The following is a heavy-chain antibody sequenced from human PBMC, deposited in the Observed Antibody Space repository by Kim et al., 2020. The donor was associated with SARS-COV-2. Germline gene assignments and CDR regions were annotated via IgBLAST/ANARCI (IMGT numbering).Heavy chain of an antibody. CDR2: ISWNSGSI. V-gene: IGHV3-9*01. CDR3: AKDIHRYYYDSSGYFYYGMDV. Sequence: GGSLRLSCAASGFTFDDYAMHWVRQAPGKGLEWVSGISWNSGSIGYADSVKGRFTISRDNAKNSLYLQMNSLRAEDTALYYCAKDIHRYYYDSSGYFYYGMDVWGDGTTVSVSS. CDR1: GFTFDDYA. J-gene: IGHJ6*02. D-gene: IGHD3-22*01.